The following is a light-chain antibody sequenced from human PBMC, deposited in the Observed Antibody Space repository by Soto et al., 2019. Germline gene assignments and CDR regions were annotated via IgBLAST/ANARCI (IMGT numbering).Light chain of an antibody. J-gene: IGKJ1*01. CDR3: QHYGYSLWT. CDR2: GVS. V-gene: IGKV3-20*01. Sequence: EIVLTQSPGTLSLSPGETATLSSGASQSLTSSYLAWYQQRPGQAPSLLIYGVSSRATGIPDRFSGSGSGTDFTLTITRLEPEDFAVYYCQHYGYSLWTFGQGTKVDIK. CDR1: QSLTSSY.